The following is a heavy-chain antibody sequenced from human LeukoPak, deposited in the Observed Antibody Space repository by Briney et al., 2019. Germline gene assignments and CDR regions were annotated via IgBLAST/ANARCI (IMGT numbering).Heavy chain of an antibody. V-gene: IGHV3-23*01. CDR1: GFTFSSYA. CDR2: IGGGGAGT. D-gene: IGHD5-12*01. CDR3: AKEAGYSGYDYPDY. J-gene: IGHJ4*02. Sequence: PGGSLRLSCAASGFTFSSYAMSWVRQAPGKGLEWVSSIGGGGAGTYYADSVKGRFTISRDNSKNTLYLQMNSLRAEDTAVYYCAKEAGYSGYDYPDYWGQGTLVTVSS.